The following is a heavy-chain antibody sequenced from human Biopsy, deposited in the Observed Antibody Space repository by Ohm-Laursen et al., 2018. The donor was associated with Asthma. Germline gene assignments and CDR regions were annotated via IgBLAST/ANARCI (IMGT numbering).Heavy chain of an antibody. CDR1: GFTFSSYG. D-gene: IGHD3-22*01. V-gene: IGHV3-33*08. CDR2: IWYDGSNK. CDR3: ARDPAGYYYFDY. J-gene: IGHJ4*02. Sequence: GQTLSLTCAASGFTFSSYGMHWVRRAPGKGLEWVAVIWYDGSNKYYADSVKGRFTISRDNSKNTLYLQMNSLRAEDTAVYYCARDPAGYYYFDYWGQGTLVTVSS.